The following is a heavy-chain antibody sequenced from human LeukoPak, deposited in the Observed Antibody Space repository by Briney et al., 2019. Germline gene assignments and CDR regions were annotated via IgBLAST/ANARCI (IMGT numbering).Heavy chain of an antibody. CDR2: TYYRSKWNN. CDR1: GDSVSSKSAA. Sequence: SQTLSLTCALSGDSVSSKSAAWNWIRHSPSRGLEWLGRTYYRSKWNNDYAVSVKSRITINADTSKNQFSLQLNSVIPEDTAVYYCARSIGYFDYWGQGTLVTVSS. V-gene: IGHV6-1*01. J-gene: IGHJ4*02. CDR3: ARSIGYFDY. D-gene: IGHD3-22*01.